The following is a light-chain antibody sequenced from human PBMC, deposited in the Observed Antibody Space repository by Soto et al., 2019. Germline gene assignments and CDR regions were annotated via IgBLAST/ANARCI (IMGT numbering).Light chain of an antibody. J-gene: IGKJ5*01. CDR3: QQSDSTPIT. CDR1: QSISNY. Sequence: DIQMTQSPSSLSASVGDRVTITCRASQSISNYLNWYQQKPGEAPKLLIYASTSLQSGVSSRFSGSGSGTDLTLTISSLQPEDFATYYCQQSDSTPITFGQGTRLEIK. V-gene: IGKV1-39*01. CDR2: AST.